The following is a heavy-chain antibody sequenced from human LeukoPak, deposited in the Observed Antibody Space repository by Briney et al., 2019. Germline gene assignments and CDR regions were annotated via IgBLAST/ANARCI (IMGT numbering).Heavy chain of an antibody. D-gene: IGHD6-13*01. CDR2: IKQEGSEK. CDR1: GFTFSSYW. CDR3: ARVSSSWYYFDY. V-gene: IGHV3-7*01. J-gene: IGHJ4*02. Sequence: PGGSLRLSCAASGFTFSSYWMSWVRQAPGKGLEWVSNIKQEGSEKYYVDSVKGRFTISRDNAKNSLYLQMNSLRAEDTAVYYCARVSSSWYYFDYWGQGTLVTVSS.